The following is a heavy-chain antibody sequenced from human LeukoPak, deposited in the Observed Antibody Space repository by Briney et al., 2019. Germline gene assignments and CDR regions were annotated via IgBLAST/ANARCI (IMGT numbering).Heavy chain of an antibody. CDR3: ARDAQWLPDY. J-gene: IGHJ4*02. D-gene: IGHD3-22*01. CDR1: GFTFSGYE. V-gene: IGHV3-48*03. Sequence: GGSLRLSCAASGFTFSGYEMNWVRQAPGKGLEWVSYITSNGRTKYYADSVKGRFTISRDNAKNSLYLQMNSLRAEDTAVCYCARDAQWLPDYWGQGTLVTVSS. CDR2: ITSNGRTK.